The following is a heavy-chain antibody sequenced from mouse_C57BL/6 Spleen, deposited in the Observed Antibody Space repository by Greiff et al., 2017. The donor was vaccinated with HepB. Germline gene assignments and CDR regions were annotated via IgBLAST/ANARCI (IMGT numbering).Heavy chain of an antibody. CDR3: ARGYGGYFDV. V-gene: IGHV1-82*01. CDR1: GYAFSSSW. CDR2: IYPGDGDT. D-gene: IGHD2-14*01. J-gene: IGHJ1*03. Sequence: QVQLQQSGPELVKPGASVKISCKASGYAFSSSWMNWVKQRPGKGLEWIGRIYPGDGDTNYNGKFKGKATLTADKSSSTAYMQLSSLTSEDAAVYVCARGYGGYFDVWGTGTTVTVSS.